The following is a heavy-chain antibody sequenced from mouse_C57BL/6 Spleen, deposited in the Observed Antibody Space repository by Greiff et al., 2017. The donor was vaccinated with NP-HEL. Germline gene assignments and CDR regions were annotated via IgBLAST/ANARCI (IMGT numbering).Heavy chain of an antibody. CDR3: ARGDTTVVLDY. D-gene: IGHD1-1*01. CDR1: GYAFSSSW. CDR2: IYPGDGDT. V-gene: IGHV1-82*01. Sequence: VQLQQSGPELVKPGASVKISCKASGYAFSSSWMNWVKQRPGKGLEWIGRIYPGDGDTNYNGKFKGKATLTADKSSSTAYMQLSSLTSEDSAVYFCARGDTTVVLDYWGQGTTLTVSS. J-gene: IGHJ2*01.